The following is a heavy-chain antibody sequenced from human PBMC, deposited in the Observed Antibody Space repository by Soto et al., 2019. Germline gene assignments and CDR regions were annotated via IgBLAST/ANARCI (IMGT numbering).Heavy chain of an antibody. Sequence: ASVKVSCKASGYTFTSYYMHRVRQAPGQGLEWMGIINPSGGSTSYAQKFQGRVTITRDTSASTAYMELSSLRSEDTAVYYCARDQDVLVPAAPDYWGQGTLVTVSS. CDR1: GYTFTSYY. J-gene: IGHJ4*02. CDR2: INPSGGST. CDR3: ARDQDVLVPAAPDY. D-gene: IGHD2-2*01. V-gene: IGHV1-46*01.